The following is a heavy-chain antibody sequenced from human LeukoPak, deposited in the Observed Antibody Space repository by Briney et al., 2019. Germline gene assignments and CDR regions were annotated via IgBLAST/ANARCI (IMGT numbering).Heavy chain of an antibody. J-gene: IGHJ6*03. V-gene: IGHV3-64*01. D-gene: IGHD6-13*01. CDR3: ARHGSSSWNYYYYYYMDV. CDR2: ISSNGGST. CDR1: GFTFSSYA. Sequence: GSLRLSCAASGFTFSSYAMHWVRQAPGQGLEYVSAISSNGGSTYYANSVKRRFTISRDNSKNTLYLQVGSLRAEDTAVYYCARHGSSSWNYYYYYYMDVWGKGTTVTVSS.